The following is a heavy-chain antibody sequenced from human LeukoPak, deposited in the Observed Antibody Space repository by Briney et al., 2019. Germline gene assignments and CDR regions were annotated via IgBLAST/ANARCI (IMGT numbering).Heavy chain of an antibody. D-gene: IGHD3-22*01. CDR3: ARGSGYYYVDFDY. J-gene: IGHJ4*02. CDR1: GGSLSGYY. CDR2: IYYSGST. Sequence: SETLSLTCAVYGGSLSGYYWGWIRQPPGKGLEWIGSIYYSGSTYYNPSLKSRVTISVDTSKNQFSLKLSSVTAADTAVYYCARGSGYYYVDFDYWGQGTLVTVSS. V-gene: IGHV4-39*01.